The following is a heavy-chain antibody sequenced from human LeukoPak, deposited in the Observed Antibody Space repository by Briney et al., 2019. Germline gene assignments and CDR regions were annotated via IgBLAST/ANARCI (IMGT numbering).Heavy chain of an antibody. Sequence: SETLSLTCSVSGDSITSGGYYWAWLRQPPGKGREWIGSVYYTGSIKYNPSLKGRVSISRDMSKNQFSLNVNSVAATDTAVYYCARRDYAAWFDPWGQGTLVTVSS. CDR1: GDSITSGGYY. V-gene: IGHV4-39*07. CDR3: ARRDYAAWFDP. D-gene: IGHD4/OR15-4a*01. J-gene: IGHJ5*02. CDR2: VYYTGSI.